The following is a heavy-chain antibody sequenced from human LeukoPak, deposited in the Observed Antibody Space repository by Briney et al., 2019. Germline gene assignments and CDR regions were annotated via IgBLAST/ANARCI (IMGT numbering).Heavy chain of an antibody. D-gene: IGHD3-22*01. CDR2: IYYSGST. Sequence: SETLSLTCTVSGGSISSYYWSWIRQPPGKGLEWMGYIYYSGSTNYNPSLKSRATISVDTSKNQFSLKLSSVTAADTAVYYCARTYYDSGGNWFDPWGQGTLVTVSS. CDR1: GGSISSYY. CDR3: ARTYYDSGGNWFDP. V-gene: IGHV4-59*01. J-gene: IGHJ5*02.